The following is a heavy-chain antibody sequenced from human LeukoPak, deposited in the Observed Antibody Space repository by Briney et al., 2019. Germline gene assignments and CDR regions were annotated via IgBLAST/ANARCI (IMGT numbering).Heavy chain of an antibody. CDR1: GYTFTSYY. CDR3: ATEAGGNTAMATGYYYYMDV. CDR2: INPSGGST. J-gene: IGHJ6*03. D-gene: IGHD5-18*01. V-gene: IGHV1-46*01. Sequence: ASVKVSCKASGYTFTSYYMHWVRQAPGQGLEWMGIINPSGGSTSYAQKFQGRVTMTRDTSISTAYMELSRLRSDDTAVYYCATEAGGNTAMATGYYYYMDVWGKGTTVTVSS.